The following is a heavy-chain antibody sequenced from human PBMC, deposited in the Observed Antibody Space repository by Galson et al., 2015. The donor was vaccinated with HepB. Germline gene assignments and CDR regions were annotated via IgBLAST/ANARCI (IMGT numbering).Heavy chain of an antibody. CDR2: ISPDGSDK. V-gene: IGHV3-7*03. CDR3: VRGGAYADH. CDR1: GFPFSTYW. Sequence: SLRLSCAASGFPFSTYWMGWVRQAPGRGLEWVANISPDGSDKRYVDSTRGRFTISRDNAENSLYLQMNSLRAGDTAVYFCVRGGAYADHWGQGTLVTVSS. D-gene: IGHD2-21*01. J-gene: IGHJ5*02.